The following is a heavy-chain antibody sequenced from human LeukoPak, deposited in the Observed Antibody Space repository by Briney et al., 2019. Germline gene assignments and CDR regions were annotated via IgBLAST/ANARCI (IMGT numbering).Heavy chain of an antibody. CDR1: GGTFSSYA. J-gene: IGHJ4*02. CDR2: IIPILGIA. CDR3: GREHSSGWNV. Sequence: ASVKVSCKASGGTFSSYAISWVRQAPGQGLEWMGRIIPILGIANYAQKFQGRVTITADKSTSTAYMELSSLRSEDTAVYYCGREHSSGWNVWGQGTLVTVSS. D-gene: IGHD6-19*01. V-gene: IGHV1-69*04.